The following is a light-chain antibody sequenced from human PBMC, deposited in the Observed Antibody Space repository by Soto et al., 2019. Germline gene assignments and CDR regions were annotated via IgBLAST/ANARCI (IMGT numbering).Light chain of an antibody. J-gene: IGKJ1*01. CDR2: DAS. CDR1: QSVAKNY. Sequence: EMVLTQSPGTLSLSPGERATLSCRASQSVAKNYLAWYQQEAGQAPRLLIYDASSRATGIPDRFSGSGSGTDFTLTISRLEPEDFAVYYCHQYASSPQTFGQGTKVEIK. CDR3: HQYASSPQT. V-gene: IGKV3-20*01.